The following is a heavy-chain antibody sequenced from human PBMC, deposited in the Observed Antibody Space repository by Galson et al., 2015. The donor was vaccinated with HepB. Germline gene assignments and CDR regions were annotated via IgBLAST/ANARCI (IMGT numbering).Heavy chain of an antibody. J-gene: IGHJ4*01. CDR2: IKSKTDGGTT. V-gene: IGHV3-15*01. D-gene: IGHD1-26*01. CDR1: GFTFSNAW. CDR3: TTVGYSGSYYGALDY. Sequence: SLRLSCAASGFTFSNAWMSWVRQAPGKGLEWVGRIKSKTDGGTTDYAAPVKGRFTISRDDSKNTLYLQMNSLKTEDTAVYYCTTVGYSGSYYGALDYWGQGTLVTVSS.